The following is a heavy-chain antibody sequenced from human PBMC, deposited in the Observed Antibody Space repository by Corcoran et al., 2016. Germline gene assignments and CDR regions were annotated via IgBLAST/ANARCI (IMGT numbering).Heavy chain of an antibody. CDR1: GFTLISRW. CDR2: IKQDGSEE. CDR3: ARSVDPGGAFDI. D-gene: IGHD3-10*01. V-gene: IGHV3-7*01. J-gene: IGHJ3*02. Sequence: EVQLVESGGGLVQPGGSLRLSCAASGFTLISRWMSWVRQAPGKGLEWVANIKQDGSEEYYVDSVKGRFTISRDNAKNSLYLQVNSLRAEDTAIYYCARSVDPGGAFDIWGQGTKVTVSS.